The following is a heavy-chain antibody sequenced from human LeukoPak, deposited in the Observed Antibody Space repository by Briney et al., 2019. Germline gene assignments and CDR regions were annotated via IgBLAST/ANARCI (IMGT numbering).Heavy chain of an antibody. CDR1: GGTFSSYA. V-gene: IGHV1-69*13. CDR2: IIPIFGTA. J-gene: IGHJ4*02. Sequence: VASVTVSCKASGGTFSSYAISWVRQAPGQGLEWMGGIIPIFGTANYAQKFQGRVTITADESTSTAYMELSSLRSEDTAVYYCARARGWDGSGSYYIPYYFDYWGQGTLVTVSS. CDR3: ARARGWDGSGSYYIPYYFDY. D-gene: IGHD3-10*01.